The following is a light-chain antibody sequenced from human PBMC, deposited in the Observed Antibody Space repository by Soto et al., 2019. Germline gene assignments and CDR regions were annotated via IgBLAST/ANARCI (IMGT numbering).Light chain of an antibody. CDR2: AAS. CDR1: QGISSW. Sequence: DIQITHSPSSLAASVGDRVTITCRASQGISSWLAWYQPKPEKTPKSLIYAASSLQSGVPSRFSGRGSGTDFTLTISSLQPEDFSAYYCHQYNSDPLTFGRGTKVEMK. CDR3: HQYNSDPLT. V-gene: IGKV1D-16*01. J-gene: IGKJ4*01.